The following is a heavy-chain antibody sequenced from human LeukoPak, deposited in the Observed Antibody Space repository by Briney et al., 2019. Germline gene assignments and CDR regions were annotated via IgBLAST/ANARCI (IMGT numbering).Heavy chain of an antibody. CDR1: GGSISSGSYY. CDR2: IYTSGST. Sequence: SETLSLTCTVSGGSISSGSYYWSWIRQPAGKGLEWIGRIYTSGSTNYNPSLKSRVTISVDTSKNQFSLKLSSVTAADTAVYYCASLSPENSDINYYDSSGYKYWGQGTLVTVSS. CDR3: ASLSPENSDINYYDSSGYKY. D-gene: IGHD3-22*01. J-gene: IGHJ4*02. V-gene: IGHV4-61*02.